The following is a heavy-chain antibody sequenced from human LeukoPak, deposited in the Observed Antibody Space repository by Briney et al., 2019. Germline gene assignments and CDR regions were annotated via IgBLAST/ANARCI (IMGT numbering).Heavy chain of an antibody. CDR2: ISGSGGST. Sequence: GGSLRLSCAASGFNFSDYVMSWVRQAPGKGLEWVSAISGSGGSTYYGDSVKGRLTISRDNSKNTLYLQMNSLRAEDTAVYYCAKYANGGPQDYWGQGTLVTVSP. D-gene: IGHD2-2*01. J-gene: IGHJ4*02. CDR1: GFNFSDYV. CDR3: AKYANGGPQDY. V-gene: IGHV3-23*01.